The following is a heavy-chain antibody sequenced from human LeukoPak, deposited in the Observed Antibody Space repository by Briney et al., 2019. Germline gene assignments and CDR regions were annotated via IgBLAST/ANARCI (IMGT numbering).Heavy chain of an antibody. CDR3: ASRVWPQWLVTGSVHY. CDR2: IYYSGST. V-gene: IGHV4-59*08. CDR1: GGSISSYY. D-gene: IGHD6-19*01. J-gene: IGHJ4*02. Sequence: SETLSLTCTVSGGSISSYYWSWIRQPPGKGLEWIGYIYYSGSTNYNPSLKSRVTISVDTSKNQFSLKLSSVTAADTAVYYCASRVWPQWLVTGSVHYWGQGTLVTASS.